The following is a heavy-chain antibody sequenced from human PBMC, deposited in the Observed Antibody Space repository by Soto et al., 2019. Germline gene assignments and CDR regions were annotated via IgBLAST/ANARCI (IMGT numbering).Heavy chain of an antibody. V-gene: IGHV4-38-2*02. CDR1: GGSSSSSY. CDR3: ARGPLDYGDTDY. CDR2: IYHRGST. J-gene: IGHJ4*02. Sequence: SQTLFLTGSVCGGSSSSSYWSWIRQPPGEWLEGIVSIYHRGSTYYNASLKSLVTISVDTSKNQFSLKLTSVTAADTAVYYCARGPLDYGDTDYWGQGTLDTAPQ. D-gene: IGHD4-17*01.